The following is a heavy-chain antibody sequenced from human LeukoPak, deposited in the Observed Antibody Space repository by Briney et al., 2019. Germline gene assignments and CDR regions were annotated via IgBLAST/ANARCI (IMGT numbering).Heavy chain of an antibody. J-gene: IGHJ4*02. D-gene: IGHD5-12*01. CDR1: GGSISSSSYY. CDR3: ARDSGRAPFDY. Sequence: SETLSLTCTVSGGSISSSSYYWGWIRQPPGKGLEWIGSIYYSGSTYYNPSLKSRVTISVDTSKNQFSLKLSSVTAADTAVYYCARDSGRAPFDYWGQGTLVTVSS. V-gene: IGHV4-39*07. CDR2: IYYSGST.